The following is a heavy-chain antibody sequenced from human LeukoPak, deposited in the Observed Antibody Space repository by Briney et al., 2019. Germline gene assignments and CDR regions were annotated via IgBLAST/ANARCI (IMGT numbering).Heavy chain of an antibody. Sequence: GSLRLSCAASGFTFSSYWMSWVRQAPGKGLEWVSAISGSGGSTYYADSVKGRFTISRDNSKNTLYLQMNSLRAEDTAVYYCAKDLGYCSGGSCYSRIPPDYWGQGTLVTVSS. CDR1: GFTFSSYW. V-gene: IGHV3-23*01. CDR2: ISGSGGST. J-gene: IGHJ4*02. D-gene: IGHD2-15*01. CDR3: AKDLGYCSGGSCYSRIPPDY.